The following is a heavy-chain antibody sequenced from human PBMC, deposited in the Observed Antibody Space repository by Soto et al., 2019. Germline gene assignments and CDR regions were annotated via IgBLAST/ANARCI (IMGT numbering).Heavy chain of an antibody. CDR1: GFTFSSYA. D-gene: IGHD2-21*01. V-gene: IGHV3-23*01. J-gene: IGHJ5*02. CDR2: ISGSGGST. Sequence: EVQLLESGGGLVQPGGSLRLSCAASGFTFSSYAMSWVRQAPGKGLEWVSAISGSGGSTYYADSVKGRCTISRDNSRKTLELHISSLRAEDTAVYYCANLTFRVVVAVGWFDPWGQGALGTVSS. CDR3: ANLTFRVVVAVGWFDP.